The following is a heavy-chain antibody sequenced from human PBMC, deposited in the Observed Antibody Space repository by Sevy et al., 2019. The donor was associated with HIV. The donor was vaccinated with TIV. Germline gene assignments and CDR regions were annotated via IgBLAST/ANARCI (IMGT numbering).Heavy chain of an antibody. J-gene: IGHJ4*02. CDR2: ISYDGSNK. CDR1: GFTFSSYS. V-gene: IGHV3-30*18. D-gene: IGHD3-10*01. Sequence: GGSLRLSCAASGFTFSSYSMHWVRQAPGKGLEWVAVISYDGSNKYYADSVKGRFTISRDNSKNTLYLQMNSLRAEDTAVYYCAKLYGSGSSLFDYWGQGTLVTVSS. CDR3: AKLYGSGSSLFDY.